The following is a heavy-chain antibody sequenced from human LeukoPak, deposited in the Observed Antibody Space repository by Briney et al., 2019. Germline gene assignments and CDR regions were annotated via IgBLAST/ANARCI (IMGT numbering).Heavy chain of an antibody. CDR1: GFTFSSYA. CDR3: AKWRPYYYGSGSYYKGSYYFDY. Sequence: GGSLRLSCAASGFTFSSYAMSWVRQAPGKGLEWVSAISGSGGSTYYADSVKGRFTISRDNSKNTLYLQMNSLRAEDTAVYYCAKWRPYYYGSGSYYKGSYYFDYWGQGTLVTVSS. CDR2: ISGSGGST. V-gene: IGHV3-23*01. J-gene: IGHJ4*02. D-gene: IGHD3-10*01.